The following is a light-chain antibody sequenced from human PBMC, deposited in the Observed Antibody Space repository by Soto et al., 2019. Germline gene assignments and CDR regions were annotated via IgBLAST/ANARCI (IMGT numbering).Light chain of an antibody. V-gene: IGLV2-14*01. CDR1: ISGVGGYNY. Sequence: QSVVTQPASVSGSPGQSITISCTGTISGVGGYNYVSWYQQFSGKAPTLIIYEVTNRPSGISNRFSGSKSGETASLTISGLRPEDEADYYCSAYRSGSTVVFGGGTKLTVL. J-gene: IGLJ2*01. CDR3: SAYRSGSTVV. CDR2: EVT.